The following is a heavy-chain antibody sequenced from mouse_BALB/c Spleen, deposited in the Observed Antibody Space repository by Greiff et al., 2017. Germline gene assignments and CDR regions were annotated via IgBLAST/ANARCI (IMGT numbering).Heavy chain of an antibody. D-gene: IGHD2-4*01. V-gene: IGHV7-3*02. Sequence: VQLKESGGGLVQPGGSLRLSCATSGFTFTDYYMSWVRQPPGKALEWLGFIRNKANGYTTEYSASVKGRFTISRDNSQSILYLQMNTLRAEDSATYYCARGEATMITPFAYWGQGTLVTVSA. J-gene: IGHJ3*01. CDR1: GFTFTDYY. CDR3: ARGEATMITPFAY. CDR2: IRNKANGYTT.